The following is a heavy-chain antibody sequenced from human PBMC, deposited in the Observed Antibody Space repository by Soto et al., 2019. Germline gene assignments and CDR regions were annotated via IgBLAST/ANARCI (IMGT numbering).Heavy chain of an antibody. D-gene: IGHD3-3*01. CDR2: ISGSGGST. J-gene: IGHJ4*02. Sequence: GGSLRLSCAASGFTFSSYAMSWVRQAPGKGLEWVSAISGSGGSTYYADSVKGRFTISRDNSKNTLYLQMNSLRAEDTAVYYCAKDRNPSGYDFWSGYYTFDYWGQGTLVTVSS. CDR3: AKDRNPSGYDFWSGYYTFDY. V-gene: IGHV3-23*01. CDR1: GFTFSSYA.